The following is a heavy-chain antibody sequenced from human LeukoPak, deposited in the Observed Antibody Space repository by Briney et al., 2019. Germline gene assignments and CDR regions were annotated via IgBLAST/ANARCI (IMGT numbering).Heavy chain of an antibody. CDR3: AKARGMVRGAIDY. J-gene: IGHJ4*02. CDR1: GFTFSSHA. CDR2: ISGSGGST. Sequence: GGSLRLSCAASGFTFSSHAMSWVRQAPGKGLEWVSAISGSGGSTYYADSVKGRFTISRDNFKNTLYLQMNSLRAEDTAVYYCAKARGMVRGAIDYWGQGTLVTVSS. V-gene: IGHV3-23*01. D-gene: IGHD3-10*01.